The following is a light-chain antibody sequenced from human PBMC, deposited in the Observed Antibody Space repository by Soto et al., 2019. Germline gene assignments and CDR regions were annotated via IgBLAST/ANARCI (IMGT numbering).Light chain of an antibody. J-gene: IGKJ2*01. CDR1: QSVSSSY. CDR2: GAS. V-gene: IGKV3-20*01. CDR3: QQYGSSTYT. Sequence: EIVLTQSPGTLSLSPGERATLSCRASQSVSSSYLAWYQQKPGQAPRLLIYGASSRATGIPDRFSGSGSGTDFTLTISRLEPEEFAVYYCQQYGSSTYTFGQGTKLEI.